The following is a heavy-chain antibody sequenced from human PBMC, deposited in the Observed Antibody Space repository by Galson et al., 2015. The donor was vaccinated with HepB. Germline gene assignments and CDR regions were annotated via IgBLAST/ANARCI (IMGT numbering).Heavy chain of an antibody. V-gene: IGHV1-69*13. CDR3: ASPENVAYCGGDCNYYFDY. J-gene: IGHJ4*02. Sequence: SVKVSCKAPGGTFSSYAISWVRQAPGQGLEWMGGIIPIFGTANYAQKFQGRVTITADESTSTAYMELSSLRSEDTAVYYCASPENVAYCGGDCNYYFDYWGQGTLVTVSS. CDR2: IIPIFGTA. CDR1: GGTFSSYA. D-gene: IGHD2-21*01.